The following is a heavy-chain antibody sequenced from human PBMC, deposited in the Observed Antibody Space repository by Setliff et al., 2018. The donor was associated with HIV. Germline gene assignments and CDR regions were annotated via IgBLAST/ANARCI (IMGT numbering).Heavy chain of an antibody. CDR2: INGGNGNT. CDR3: AGGGGGLSGSYSAFDY. V-gene: IGHV1-3*01. Sequence: ASVKVSCKASGYTFTSYTMHWVRQAPGQRLEWMGWINGGNGNTKYSQKFQGRVTITRDTSASTAYMELSSLRSEDTAVYYCAGGGGGLSGSYSAFDYWGQGTLVTVSS. CDR1: GYTFTSYT. D-gene: IGHD1-26*01. J-gene: IGHJ4*02.